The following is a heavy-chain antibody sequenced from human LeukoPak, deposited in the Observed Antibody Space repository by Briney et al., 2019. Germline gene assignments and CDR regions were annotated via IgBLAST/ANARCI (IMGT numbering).Heavy chain of an antibody. CDR1: GASFSSNTYY. CDR2: IFNAGST. Sequence: SETLSLTCTVSGASFSSNTYYWAWIRQPPGKGLEWIGSIFNAGSTFYNPSLTSRVTISVDTSKNQFSLRLSSVTAAETAMYYCARNMTNIIVAERIDAFDIWGQGTMVTVSS. V-gene: IGHV4-39*01. CDR3: ARNMTNIIVAERIDAFDI. J-gene: IGHJ3*02. D-gene: IGHD2-21*01.